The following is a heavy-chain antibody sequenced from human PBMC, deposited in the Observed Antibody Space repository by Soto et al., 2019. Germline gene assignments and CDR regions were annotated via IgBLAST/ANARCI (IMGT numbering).Heavy chain of an antibody. Sequence: PGESLKISCKGSGYPFVSYWIGWVRQVPGKGLEWMGIIYPANSETRYSPAFQGQVTISADKSISTAYLQWTSLKASDTAMYYCARLICSRASCSIVHFDYWGQGTLVTVSS. V-gene: IGHV5-51*01. CDR2: IYPANSET. D-gene: IGHD2-2*01. J-gene: IGHJ4*02. CDR1: GYPFVSYW. CDR3: ARLICSRASCSIVHFDY.